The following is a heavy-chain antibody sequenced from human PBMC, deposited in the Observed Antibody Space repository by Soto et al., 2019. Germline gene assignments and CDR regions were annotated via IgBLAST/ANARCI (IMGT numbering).Heavy chain of an antibody. Sequence: GXSVKVSCEASGGTFSSYAISWVRQAPVQGLEWMGGIIPIFGTANYAQKFQGRVTITADKSTSTAYMELSSLRSEDTAVYYCARDKGYCSGGSCQEYYYYYGMDVWGQGTTVTVSS. CDR1: GGTFSSYA. V-gene: IGHV1-69*06. CDR3: ARDKGYCSGGSCQEYYYYYGMDV. J-gene: IGHJ6*02. D-gene: IGHD2-15*01. CDR2: IIPIFGTA.